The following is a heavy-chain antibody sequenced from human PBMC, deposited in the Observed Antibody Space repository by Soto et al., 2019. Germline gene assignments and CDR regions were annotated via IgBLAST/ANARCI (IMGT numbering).Heavy chain of an antibody. Sequence: SETLSLTCAVYGGSFSGYYWSWIRQPPGKGLEWIGEINHSGSTNYNPSLKSRVTISVDTSKNQFSLKLSSVTAADTAVYYCARGGKAAKYYYYYYGMDVWGQGTTVTVSS. V-gene: IGHV4-34*01. J-gene: IGHJ6*02. CDR2: INHSGST. D-gene: IGHD6-13*01. CDR3: ARGGKAAKYYYYYYGMDV. CDR1: GGSFSGYY.